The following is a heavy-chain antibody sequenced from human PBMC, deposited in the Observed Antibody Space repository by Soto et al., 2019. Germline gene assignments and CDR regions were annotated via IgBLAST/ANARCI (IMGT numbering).Heavy chain of an antibody. Sequence: QVQLVQSGAEVKKPGSSVKVSCKASGGTFSSYAISWVRQAPGQGLEWMGGIIPIFGTANYAQRFQGRVTITADKSTSTAYMELSSLRSEDTAVYYCARDRGGSGWKTKTFDYWGQGTLVTVSS. D-gene: IGHD6-19*01. CDR2: IIPIFGTA. V-gene: IGHV1-69*06. CDR1: GGTFSSYA. CDR3: ARDRGGSGWKTKTFDY. J-gene: IGHJ4*02.